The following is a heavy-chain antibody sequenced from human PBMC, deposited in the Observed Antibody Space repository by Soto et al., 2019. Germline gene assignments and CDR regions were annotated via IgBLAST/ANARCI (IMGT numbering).Heavy chain of an antibody. V-gene: IGHV4-59*05. D-gene: IGHD6-13*01. J-gene: IGHJ6*03. Sequence: SETLSLTCTVSGGSISSSYWCWVRKPPGKGLEWIGSIYYSGSTYYNPSLKSRVTISVDTSKNQFSLKLSSVTAADTAVYYCARRGNIAAAGTVYYYMDVWGKGTTVTVSS. CDR1: GGSISSSY. CDR2: IYYSGST. CDR3: ARRGNIAAAGTVYYYMDV.